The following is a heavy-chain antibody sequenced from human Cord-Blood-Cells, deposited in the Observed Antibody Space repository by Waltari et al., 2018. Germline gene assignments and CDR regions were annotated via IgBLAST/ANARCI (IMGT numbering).Heavy chain of an antibody. J-gene: IGHJ5*02. CDR3: ARHLLDFWSGYSGWFDP. V-gene: IGHV4-39*01. CDR2: YYSGST. D-gene: IGHD3-3*01. Sequence: YYSGSTYYNPSLKSRVTISVDTSKNQFSLKLSSVTAADTAVYYYARHLLDFWSGYSGWFDPWGQGTLVTVSS.